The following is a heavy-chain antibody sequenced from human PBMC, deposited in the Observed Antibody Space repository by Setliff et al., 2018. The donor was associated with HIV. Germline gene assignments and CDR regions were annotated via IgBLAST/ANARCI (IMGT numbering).Heavy chain of an antibody. J-gene: IGHJ4*02. CDR1: AYTLIDSG. D-gene: IGHD3-3*02. V-gene: IGHV1-18*01. CDR3: ATGKSLFYFDY. CDR2: ISAYNGNT. Sequence: GASVKVSCKASAYTLIDSGVTWVRQAPGQRLEWMGWISAYNGNTNYAQKVQGRVTMTTDTSTNTAYMELRRLRSDDTAVYYCATGKSLFYFDYWGQGTLVTVSS.